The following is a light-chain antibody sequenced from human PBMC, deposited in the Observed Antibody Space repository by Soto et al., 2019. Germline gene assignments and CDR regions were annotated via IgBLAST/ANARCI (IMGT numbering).Light chain of an antibody. CDR2: GSS. Sequence: IVLTQSPGTLSLSPGERATLSCRSRQSVSSNLAWYQQKPGQAPRLLIYGSSTRATGNPAMFSGRGSGTKFTLTISSLQSEDFAVYYCQQYNNWPLTFGGGTKVDIK. J-gene: IGKJ4*01. V-gene: IGKV3-15*01. CDR1: QSVSSN. CDR3: QQYNNWPLT.